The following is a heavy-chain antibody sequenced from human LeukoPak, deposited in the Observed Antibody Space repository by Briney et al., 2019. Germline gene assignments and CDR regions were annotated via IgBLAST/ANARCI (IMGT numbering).Heavy chain of an antibody. CDR3: AKDSFSGGFYISNFDY. V-gene: IGHV3-30*02. Sequence: GGSLRLSCAASGFTFSSYGIHWVRQAPGKGLEWVAFIQYDGSNKYYADSVKGRLIISRDNSKNTVYLQMNNLRSEDTAVYYCAKDSFSGGFYISNFDYWGQGTLVTVSS. J-gene: IGHJ4*02. CDR2: IQYDGSNK. D-gene: IGHD3-22*01. CDR1: GFTFSSYG.